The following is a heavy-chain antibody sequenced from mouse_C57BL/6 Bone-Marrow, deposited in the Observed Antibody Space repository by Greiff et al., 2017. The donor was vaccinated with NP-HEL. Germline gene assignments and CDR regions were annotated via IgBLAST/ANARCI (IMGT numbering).Heavy chain of an antibody. CDR1: GYTFTSYW. V-gene: IGHV1-52*01. CDR2: IDPSDSET. CDR3: ARSLDGYDVRDYAMDY. Sequence: QVQLQQPGAELVRPGSSVKLSCKASGYTFTSYWMHWVKQRPIQGLEWIGNIDPSDSETHYNQKFKDKATLTVDKSSSTAYMQLSSLTSEDSAVYYCARSLDGYDVRDYAMDYWGQGTSVTVSS. J-gene: IGHJ4*01. D-gene: IGHD2-2*01.